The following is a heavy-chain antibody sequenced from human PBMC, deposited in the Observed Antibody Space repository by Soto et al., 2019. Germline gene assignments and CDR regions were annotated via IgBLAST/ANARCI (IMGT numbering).Heavy chain of an antibody. CDR2: IIPIFGTA. V-gene: IGHV1-69*13. J-gene: IGHJ4*02. CDR1: GGTFSSYA. D-gene: IGHD6-19*01. Sequence: EASVKVSCKASGGTFSSYAISWVRQAPGQGLEWMGGIIPIFGTANYAQKFQGRVTITADESTSTAYMELSSLRSEDTAVYYCARSSSGWYSYYFDYWGQGTLVTVSS. CDR3: ARSSSGWYSYYFDY.